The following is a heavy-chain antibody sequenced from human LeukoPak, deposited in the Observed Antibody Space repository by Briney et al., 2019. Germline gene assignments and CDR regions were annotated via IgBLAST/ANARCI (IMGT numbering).Heavy chain of an antibody. V-gene: IGHV4-39*07. CDR2: LYYSGST. CDR3: AILGIIVATGDY. Sequence: SETLSLTCTVSGGSISSSSYYWGWIRQPPGKGLEWIGSLYYSGSTYYNPSLKSRVTISVDTSKNQFSLKLSSVTAADTAVYYCAILGIIVATGDYWGQGTLVTVSS. CDR1: GGSISSSSYY. J-gene: IGHJ4*02. D-gene: IGHD5-12*01.